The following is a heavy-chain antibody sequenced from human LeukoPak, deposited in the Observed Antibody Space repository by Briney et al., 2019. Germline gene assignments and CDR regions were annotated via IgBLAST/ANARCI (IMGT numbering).Heavy chain of an antibody. D-gene: IGHD3-3*02. CDR1: GFTFSNYW. CDR3: ARDSQHLNFDH. V-gene: IGHV3-7*04. CDR2: IKEDGSEK. J-gene: IGHJ4*02. Sequence: GGSLRLSCAASGFTFSNYWMNWVRQAPGKGLEWVANIKEDGSEKYYVDSVRGRFTISRDNAKNSLYLQMDSLRAEDTAVYYCARDSQHLNFDHWGQGTLVTVSS.